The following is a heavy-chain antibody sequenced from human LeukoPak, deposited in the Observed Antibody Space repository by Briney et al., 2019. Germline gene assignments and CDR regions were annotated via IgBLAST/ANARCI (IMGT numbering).Heavy chain of an antibody. J-gene: IGHJ6*04. Sequence: GRSLRLSCAVSGFTFSNYAMHWVRQAPGKGLEWVAVISYGGSNKYYADSVKGRFTISRDNAKNSLYLQMNSLRAEDTAVYYCAELGITMIGGVWGKGTTVTISS. V-gene: IGHV3-30*04. CDR3: AELGITMIGGV. CDR2: ISYGGSNK. CDR1: GFTFSNYA. D-gene: IGHD3-10*02.